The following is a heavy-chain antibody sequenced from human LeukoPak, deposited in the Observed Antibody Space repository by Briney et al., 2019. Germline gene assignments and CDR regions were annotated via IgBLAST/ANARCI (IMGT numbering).Heavy chain of an antibody. CDR2: ISSSSRYI. CDR1: GFNFGSYS. V-gene: IGHV3-21*01. J-gene: IGHJ4*02. D-gene: IGHD4-17*01. CDR3: ARDRYGDYDFDY. Sequence: GGSLRLSCAASGFNFGSYSMTWVRQAPGKGLEWVSSISSSSRYIYYADSVKGRFTISRDNAKNSLYLQMSSLRAEDTAVYYCARDRYGDYDFDYWGQGTLVTVSS.